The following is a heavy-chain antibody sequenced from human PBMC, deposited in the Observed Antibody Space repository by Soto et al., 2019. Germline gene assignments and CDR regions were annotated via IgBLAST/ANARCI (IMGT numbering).Heavy chain of an antibody. J-gene: IGHJ6*03. CDR3: ARVGPGYSSGWWDYVPLHYYMDV. CDR1: GFTFSDYY. Sequence: GGSLRLSCAASGFTFSDYYMSWIRQAPGKGLEWVSYISSSGSTIYYADSVKGRFTISRDNAKNSLYLQMNSLRAEDTAVYYCARVGPGYSSGWWDYVPLHYYMDVWGKGTTVTVSS. V-gene: IGHV3-11*01. CDR2: ISSSGSTI. D-gene: IGHD6-19*01.